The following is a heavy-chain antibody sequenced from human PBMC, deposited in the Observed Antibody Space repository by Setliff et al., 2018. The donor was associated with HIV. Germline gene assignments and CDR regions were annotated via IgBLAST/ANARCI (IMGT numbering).Heavy chain of an antibody. Sequence: GGSLRLSCAASGFTFSDCSMNWVRQAPGKGLEWISYITSTGSTIFYADSVKGRFTISRDNDKNSVHLQMTSLRAEDTALYYCVRDKWLVPDTFDIWGQGTMVTVSS. J-gene: IGHJ3*02. V-gene: IGHV3-48*01. CDR3: VRDKWLVPDTFDI. CDR1: GFTFSDCS. D-gene: IGHD6-19*01. CDR2: ITSTGSTI.